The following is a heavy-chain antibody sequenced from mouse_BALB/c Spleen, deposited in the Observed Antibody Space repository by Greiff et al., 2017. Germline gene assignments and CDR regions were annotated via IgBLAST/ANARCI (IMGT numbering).Heavy chain of an antibody. D-gene: IGHD1-1*01. V-gene: IGHV14-3*02. CDR2: IDPANGNT. CDR3: SRAIYYYGSSCHWFAY. J-gene: IGHJ3*01. CDR1: GFNIKDSY. Sequence: EVQLQQSGAELVKPGASVKLSCTASGFNIKDSYMHWVKQRPEQGLEWIGRIDPANGNTKYDPKFQGKATITADTSSNTAYLQLSSLTSEDTAVSYCSRAIYYYGSSCHWFAYWGQGTLVTVSA.